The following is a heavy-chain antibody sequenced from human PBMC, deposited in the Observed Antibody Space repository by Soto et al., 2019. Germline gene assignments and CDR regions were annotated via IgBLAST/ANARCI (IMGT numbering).Heavy chain of an antibody. CDR1: GYTFTGYY. J-gene: IGHJ3*02. Sequence: QVQLVQSGAEVKKPGASVKVSCKASGYTFTGYYMHWVRQAPGQGLEWMGWINPNSGGTNYAQKFQGRGTMTRDTSISTAYMELRRLRSDDTAVYYCARGLGGLVPLSAFDIWGQGRIVTVSS. V-gene: IGHV1-2*02. CDR3: ARGLGGLVPLSAFDI. CDR2: INPNSGGT. D-gene: IGHD6-19*01.